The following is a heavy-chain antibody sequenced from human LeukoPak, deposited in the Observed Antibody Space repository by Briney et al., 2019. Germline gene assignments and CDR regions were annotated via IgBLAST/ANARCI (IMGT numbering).Heavy chain of an antibody. V-gene: IGHV7-4-1*02. CDR2: INTNTGNP. D-gene: IGHD3-9*01. CDR1: GYTFTSYA. J-gene: IGHJ4*02. CDR3: AREDYDIVTGSQRGYYFDY. Sequence: ASVKVSCKASGYTFTSYAMNWVRQAPGQGLEWMGWINTNTGNPTYAQGFTGRFVFSLDTSVSTAYLRISSLKAEDTAVYYCAREDYDIVTGSQRGYYFDYWGQGTLVTVSS.